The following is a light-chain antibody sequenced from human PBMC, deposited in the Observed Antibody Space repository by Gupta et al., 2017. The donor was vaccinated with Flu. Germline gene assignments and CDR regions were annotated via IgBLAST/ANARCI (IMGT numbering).Light chain of an antibody. CDR2: DVS. CDR1: SSDIGGYNY. V-gene: IGLV2-14*01. CDR3: NSCTRRNTWG. J-gene: IGLJ3*02. Sequence: QSALTQPAAVSASPGPSITISCTGTSSDIGGYNYVSWYQHHPGKAPKLLSVDVSTRPSGVSRLCAGSKSGKEGLVTTSGLQAEDEADEDSNSCTRRNTWGCGGGNKL.